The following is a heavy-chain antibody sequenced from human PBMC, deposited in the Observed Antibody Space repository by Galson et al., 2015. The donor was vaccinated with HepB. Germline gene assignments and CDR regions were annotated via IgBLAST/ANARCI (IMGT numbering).Heavy chain of an antibody. CDR3: VRGVKSPDY. V-gene: IGHV3-33*07. CDR1: GFTFNKYG. J-gene: IGHJ4*02. CDR2: IWNDGSNK. Sequence: SLRLSCAASGFTFNKYGMYWVRQSPGKGLEWVALIWNDGSNKYYVDSVKGRFTISRDNSKSTLYLQMNSLRAEDTVVYFCVRGVKSPDYWGQGTLVTVSS.